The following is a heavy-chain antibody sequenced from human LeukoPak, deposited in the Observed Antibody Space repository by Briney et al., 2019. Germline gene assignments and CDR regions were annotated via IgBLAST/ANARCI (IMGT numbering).Heavy chain of an antibody. CDR2: ISSSSSYI. J-gene: IGHJ4*02. Sequence: PGGSLRLSCAASGFTFSSHSMNWVRQAPGKGLEWVSSISSSSSYIYYADSVKGRFTISRDNAKNSLYLQMNSLRAEDTAVYYCARTQQQLVPFDYWGQGTLVTVSS. V-gene: IGHV3-21*01. CDR3: ARTQQQLVPFDY. CDR1: GFTFSSHS. D-gene: IGHD6-13*01.